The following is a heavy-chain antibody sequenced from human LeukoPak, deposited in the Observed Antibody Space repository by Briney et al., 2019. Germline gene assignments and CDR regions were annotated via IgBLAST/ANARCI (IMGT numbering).Heavy chain of an antibody. CDR2: IYYSGST. V-gene: IGHV4-30-4*01. Sequence: SETLSLTCTVSGGSISSGDYYWSWIRQPPGKGLEWIGYIYYSGSTYYNPSLKSRVTISVDTSKNQFSLKLSSVTAADTAVYYCARAGATWFGELRSNWFDPWGQGTLVTVSS. J-gene: IGHJ5*02. CDR1: GGSISSGDYY. D-gene: IGHD3-10*01. CDR3: ARAGATWFGELRSNWFDP.